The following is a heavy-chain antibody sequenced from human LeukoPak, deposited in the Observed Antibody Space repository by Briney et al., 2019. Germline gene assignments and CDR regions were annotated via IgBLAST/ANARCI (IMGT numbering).Heavy chain of an antibody. CDR3: AKLNSGSYSYDAFDI. D-gene: IGHD1-26*01. Sequence: GGSLRLSCAASGFTFSSYAMDWVRQAPGKGLEWVSGITISGDKTYYADSVKGRFTISRDNSKDTLYLQMNSLRDEDTAVYYCAKLNSGSYSYDAFDIWGQGTVVTVSS. CDR2: ITISGDKT. V-gene: IGHV3-23*01. J-gene: IGHJ3*02. CDR1: GFTFSSYA.